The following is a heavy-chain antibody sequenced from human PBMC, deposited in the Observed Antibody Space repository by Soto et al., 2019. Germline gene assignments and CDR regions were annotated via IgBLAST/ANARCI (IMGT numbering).Heavy chain of an antibody. CDR3: ARVGVGPFGELFFFDY. CDR1: GYTFTSYG. J-gene: IGHJ4*02. Sequence: ASVKVSCKASGYTFTSYGISWVRQAPGQGLEWMGWISAYNGNTNYAQKLQGRVTMTTDTSTSTAYMELRSLRSDDTAVYYCARVGVGPFGELFFFDYWGQGTLVTISS. D-gene: IGHD3-10*01. CDR2: ISAYNGNT. V-gene: IGHV1-18*01.